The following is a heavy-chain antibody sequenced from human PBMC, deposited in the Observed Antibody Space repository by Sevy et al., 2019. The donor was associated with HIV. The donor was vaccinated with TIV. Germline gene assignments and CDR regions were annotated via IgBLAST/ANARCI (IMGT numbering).Heavy chain of an antibody. Sequence: ASVKVSCKASGDTFTTYDINWVRQAPGQGLEWMGWMSPKTGNTGYAQMFQGRVTMTRDTSISTAYMELSSLRSEDTAVYYCASGGNGDFWSYEYYYYGMDVWGQGTTVTVSS. CDR1: GDTFTTYD. D-gene: IGHD3-3*01. J-gene: IGHJ6*02. V-gene: IGHV1-8*02. CDR3: ASGGNGDFWSYEYYYYGMDV. CDR2: MSPKTGNT.